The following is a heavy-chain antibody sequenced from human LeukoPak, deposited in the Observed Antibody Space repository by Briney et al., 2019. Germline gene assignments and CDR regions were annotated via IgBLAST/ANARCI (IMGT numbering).Heavy chain of an antibody. CDR3: ARSEDYYDSSGYVFDY. CDR1: GGSISSSSYY. D-gene: IGHD3-22*01. J-gene: IGHJ4*02. Sequence: SETLSLTCTVSGGSISSSSYYWSWIRQPPGKGLEWIGYIYYSGSTNYNPSLKSRVTISVDTSKNQFSLKLSSVTAADTAVYYCARSEDYYDSSGYVFDYWGQGTLVTVSS. CDR2: IYYSGST. V-gene: IGHV4-61*01.